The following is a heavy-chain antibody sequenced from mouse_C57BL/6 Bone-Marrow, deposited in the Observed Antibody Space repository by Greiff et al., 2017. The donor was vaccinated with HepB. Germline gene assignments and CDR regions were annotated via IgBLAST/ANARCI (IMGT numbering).Heavy chain of an antibody. CDR3: ARQDYGSGYFDV. J-gene: IGHJ1*03. V-gene: IGHV5-6*01. CDR2: ISSGGSYT. Sequence: EVQLQESGGDLVKPGGSLKLSCAASGFTFSSYGMSWVRQTPDKRLEWVATISSGGSYTYYPDSVKGRFTSSRDNAKNTLYLQMSSLKSEDTAMYYCARQDYGSGYFDVWGTGTTVTVSS. D-gene: IGHD1-1*01. CDR1: GFTFSSYG.